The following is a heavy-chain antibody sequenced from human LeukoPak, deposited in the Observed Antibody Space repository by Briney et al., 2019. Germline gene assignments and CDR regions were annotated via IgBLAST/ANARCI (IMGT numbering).Heavy chain of an antibody. CDR1: GFTFSSYA. D-gene: IGHD1-1*01. CDR3: ARDPSLRTTLDY. CDR2: ISYDGSNK. Sequence: GRSLRLSCAASGFTFSSYAMHWVRQAPGKGLEGVAVISYDGSNKYYADSVKGRFTISRDNSKNMLYLQMNSLSTEDTAVYYCARDPSLRTTLDYWGQGTLVTVSS. V-gene: IGHV3-30-3*01. J-gene: IGHJ4*02.